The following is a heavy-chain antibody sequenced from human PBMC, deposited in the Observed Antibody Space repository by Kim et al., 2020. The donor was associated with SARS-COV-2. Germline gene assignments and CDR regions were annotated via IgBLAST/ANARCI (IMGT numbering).Heavy chain of an antibody. CDR3: AGHRWLQTYWFFDL. J-gene: IGHJ2*01. CDR2: VYYTGNP. CDR1: GGPIGSSNYY. D-gene: IGHD5-12*01. V-gene: IGHV4-39*01. Sequence: SETLSLTCAVSGGPIGSSNYYWGWVRQPPGKGLEWFGSVYYTGNPYHNPSFKSRVTISVDTSKNQVSLKVTSVTAADTAVYYCAGHRWLQTYWFFDLWGRGTPVTVSS.